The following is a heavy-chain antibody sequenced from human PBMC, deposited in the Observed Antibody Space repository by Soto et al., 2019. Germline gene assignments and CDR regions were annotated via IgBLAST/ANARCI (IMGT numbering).Heavy chain of an antibody. D-gene: IGHD4-4*01. J-gene: IGHJ2*01. CDR1: GFTFSSYA. V-gene: IGHV3-23*01. CDR2: ISGSGDST. CDR3: ARRNSGWYFDL. Sequence: EVQLLESGGGLVQPGGSLRLSCAASGFTFSSYAMNWVRQAPGKGLQWVSAISGSGDSTYYADSVKGRFTISRDNSKNTLYLPMNSLRAEDTAVYYCARRNSGWYFDLWGRGTLVTVSS.